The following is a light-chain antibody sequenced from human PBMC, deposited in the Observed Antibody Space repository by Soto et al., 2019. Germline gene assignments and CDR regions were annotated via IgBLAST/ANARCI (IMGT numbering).Light chain of an antibody. J-gene: IGKJ5*01. V-gene: IGKV3-11*01. Sequence: IVLTQSPSTLTVSPGERATLSCRASQSVKSYLAWYHQKPGQAPRLLMYDASNRATDIPAGFSGSGSGTDFTLTIISLEHEDFAVYSCRQRSNWPLTFGQGTRLEIK. CDR1: QSVKSY. CDR3: RQRSNWPLT. CDR2: DAS.